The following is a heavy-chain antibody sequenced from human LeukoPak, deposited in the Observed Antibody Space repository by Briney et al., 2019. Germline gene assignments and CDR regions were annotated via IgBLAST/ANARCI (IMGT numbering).Heavy chain of an antibody. Sequence: GESLKISCKGSGYSFTSYWIGWVRQMPGKGLEWMGIIYPGDSDTGYSPSFQGQVTISADKSISTAYLQWSSLKASDTAMYYCARADDDIAAAGNPPYGMDVWGQGTTVTVSS. CDR2: IYPGDSDT. CDR1: GYSFTSYW. J-gene: IGHJ6*02. D-gene: IGHD6-13*01. V-gene: IGHV5-51*01. CDR3: ARADDDIAAAGNPPYGMDV.